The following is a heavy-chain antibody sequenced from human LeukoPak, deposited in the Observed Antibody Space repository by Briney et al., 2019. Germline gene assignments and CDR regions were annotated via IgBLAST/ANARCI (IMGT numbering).Heavy chain of an antibody. CDR3: ARDGMDTPAWAFDI. CDR1: GDSISTYY. D-gene: IGHD5-18*01. J-gene: IGHJ3*02. CDR2: SGNTGST. Sequence: SETLSLTCTVSGDSISTYYWTWMRRPTGKGLEGIMYSGNTGSTNYNPSLKSRVTISVDTSKTQFSLKLRSVTAADTAVYYCARDGMDTPAWAFDIWGQGIMVTVSS. V-gene: IGHV4-59*01.